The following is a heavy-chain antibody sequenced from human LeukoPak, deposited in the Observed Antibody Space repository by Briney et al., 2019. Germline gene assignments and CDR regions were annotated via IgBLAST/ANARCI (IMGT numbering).Heavy chain of an antibody. J-gene: IGHJ4*02. Sequence: PGGSLRLSCAASGFTFSSYWMHWVRHAPGKGLVWVSRINSDASSTSYADSVKGRFTISRDNAKHALYLQMNSLRAEDTAVYYCARAIAVAGLALGYWGQGTLVTVSS. CDR3: ARAIAVAGLALGY. CDR1: GFTFSSYW. CDR2: INSDASST. D-gene: IGHD6-19*01. V-gene: IGHV3-74*01.